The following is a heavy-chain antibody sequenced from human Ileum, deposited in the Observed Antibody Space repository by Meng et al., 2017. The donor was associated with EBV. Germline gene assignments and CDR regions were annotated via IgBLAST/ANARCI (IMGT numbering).Heavy chain of an antibody. D-gene: IGHD3-16*01. CDR1: CDSFSGSYW. CDR3: ARDAFQYASGIPAH. CDR2: VYPSGTP. J-gene: IGHJ4*02. V-gene: IGHV4-4*02. Sequence: VQLEHSGPTLGRPSGPLSLTCTVSCDSFSGSYWWSWVRQSPEKGLGWISEVYPSGTPYYNPSLKSRVTISLDKSRNQFSLNLIHVTAADAAVYYCARDAFQYASGIPAHWGQGTLVPVSS.